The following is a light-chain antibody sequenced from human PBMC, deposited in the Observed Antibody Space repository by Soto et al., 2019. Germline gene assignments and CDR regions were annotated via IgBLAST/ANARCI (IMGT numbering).Light chain of an antibody. V-gene: IGKV3-15*01. J-gene: IGKJ4*02. CDR2: VAS. Sequence: ILLTQSPASLSAALGYRATLPCRASQGISNYLAWYQQKKGRAPKLLIYVASTLPPGVPSRFRGSGYGTDFNLTISSLQSEDFAIYYCQQNNNWPQTFGGGTKVDIK. CDR3: QQNNNWPQT. CDR1: QGISNY.